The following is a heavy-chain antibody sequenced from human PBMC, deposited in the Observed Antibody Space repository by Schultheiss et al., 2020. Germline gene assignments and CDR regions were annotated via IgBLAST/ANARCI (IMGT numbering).Heavy chain of an antibody. Sequence: SETLSLTCTVSGGSISSGGYYWSWLRLHPEKGLEWIGYIFHTGPTNYNPSLKSRLSISIDTSKNQFYLNLSAVTAADTAVYYCARHIVVGPGTRDAFDLWGQGTKVTVSS. D-gene: IGHD2-21*01. CDR1: GGSISSGGYY. CDR2: IFHTGPT. J-gene: IGHJ3*01. V-gene: IGHV4-31*03. CDR3: ARHIVVGPGTRDAFDL.